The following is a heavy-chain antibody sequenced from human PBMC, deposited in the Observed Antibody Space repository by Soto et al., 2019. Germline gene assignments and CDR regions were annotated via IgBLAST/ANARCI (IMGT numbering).Heavy chain of an antibody. J-gene: IGHJ4*02. CDR2: IDPSDSYT. CDR1: GYSFTSYW. D-gene: IGHD6-13*01. CDR3: ARSVTTYSSIPSDY. Sequence: RGESLKISCKGSGYSFTSYWISWVRQMPGKGLEWMGRIDPSDSYTNYSPSFQGHVTISADKSISTAYLQWSSLKASDTAMYYCARSVTTYSSIPSDYWGEGTLVTVSS. V-gene: IGHV5-10-1*01.